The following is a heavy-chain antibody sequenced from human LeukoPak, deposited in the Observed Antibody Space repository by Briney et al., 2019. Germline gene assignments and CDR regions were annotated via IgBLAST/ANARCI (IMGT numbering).Heavy chain of an antibody. CDR3: ARSPYTYGSLFYLDY. CDR2: IYYSGST. D-gene: IGHD5-18*01. Sequence: SETLSLTCTVSGGSISSYYWSWIRQPPGKGLEWIGYIYYSGSTNYNPSLKSRVTISVDTSKNQFSLKLSSVTAADTAVYYCARSPYTYGSLFYLDYRGQGTLVTVSS. CDR1: GGSISSYY. V-gene: IGHV4-59*01. J-gene: IGHJ4*02.